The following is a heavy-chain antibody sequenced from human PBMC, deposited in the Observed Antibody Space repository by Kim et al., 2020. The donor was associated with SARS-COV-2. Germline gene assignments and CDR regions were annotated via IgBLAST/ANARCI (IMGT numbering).Heavy chain of an antibody. CDR3: ARSHYYDSSGYYNDY. J-gene: IGHJ4*02. D-gene: IGHD3-22*01. CDR1: GFTFSSYE. Sequence: GGSLRLSCAASGFTFSSYEMNWVRQAPGKGLEWVSYISSSGSTIYYADSVKGRFTISRDNAKNSLYLQMNSLRAEDTAVYYCARSHYYDSSGYYNDYWGQGTLVTVSS. CDR2: ISSSGSTI. V-gene: IGHV3-48*03.